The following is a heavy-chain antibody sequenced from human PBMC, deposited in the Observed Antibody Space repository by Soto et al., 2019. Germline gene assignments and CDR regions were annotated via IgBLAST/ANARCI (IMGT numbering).Heavy chain of an antibody. J-gene: IGHJ5*01. V-gene: IGHV3-30*18. CDR2: ISYDGSNK. CDR3: AKDRLGSGWYFVYGDWCDS. CDR1: GFTFSTYG. Sequence: QVQLVESGGGVVQPGKSLRLSCAASGFTFSTYGMHWVRQAPGKGLEWVAVISYDGSNKYYADSVKGRFTISRDNSKNTLYLQMNSLRTEDTAMYYCAKDRLGSGWYFVYGDWCDSWGQGTLVTVSS. D-gene: IGHD6-19*01.